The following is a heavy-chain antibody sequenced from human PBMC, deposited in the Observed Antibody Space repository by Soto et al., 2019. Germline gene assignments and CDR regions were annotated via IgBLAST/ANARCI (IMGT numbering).Heavy chain of an antibody. D-gene: IGHD5-18*01. V-gene: IGHV3-30*18. CDR1: GFTFSSYG. J-gene: IGHJ4*02. CDR3: AKPEAPGIQLWRHFDY. CDR2: ISYDGSNK. Sequence: TGGSLRLSCAASGFTFSSYGMHWVRQAPGKGLEWVAVISYDGSNKYYADSVKGRFTISRDNSKNTLYLQMNSLRAEDTAVYYYAKPEAPGIQLWRHFDYWGQGTLVTVSS.